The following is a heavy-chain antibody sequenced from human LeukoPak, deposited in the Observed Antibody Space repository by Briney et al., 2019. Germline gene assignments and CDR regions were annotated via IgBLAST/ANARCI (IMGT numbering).Heavy chain of an antibody. D-gene: IGHD3-10*01. V-gene: IGHV4-59*01. J-gene: IGHJ4*02. Sequence: SETLSLTCTVYGGSISSYYWSSIRQPPGKGLGWNGYIYYNGRTNYNPSLKSRVTISVDTSKNQFSLKLSSVTAADTAVYYCARGGGYYGSGTDFDYWGQGTLVTVSS. CDR1: GGSISSYY. CDR2: IYYNGRT. CDR3: ARGGGYYGSGTDFDY.